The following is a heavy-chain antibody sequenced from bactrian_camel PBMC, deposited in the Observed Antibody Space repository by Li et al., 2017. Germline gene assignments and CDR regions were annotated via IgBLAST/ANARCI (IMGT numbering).Heavy chain of an antibody. Sequence: QVQLVESGGGSVQAGGSLKLSCAASAYIFSSCGMGWYRQAPGKEREGVAAIDSDARTRYADSVKGRFTISRNNARDNAKNTAYLQMNSLKSEDTALYYCASAMLSGSSFGYWGQGTQVTVS. CDR3: ASAMLSGSSFGY. D-gene: IGHD1*01. CDR1: AYIFSSCG. V-gene: IGHV3S53*01. CDR2: IDSDART. J-gene: IGHJ6*01.